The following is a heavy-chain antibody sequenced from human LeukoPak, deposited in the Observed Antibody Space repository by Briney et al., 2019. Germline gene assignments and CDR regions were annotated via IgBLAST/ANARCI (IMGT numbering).Heavy chain of an antibody. CDR2: IKQDGSEK. V-gene: IGHV3-7*03. CDR3: ARDGVAGYFDY. D-gene: IGHD6-19*01. Sequence: GGSLRLSCAASGFTYSSYWMSWVRQAPGKGLEWVANIKQDGSEKYYVDSVKGRFTISRDNAKNSLYLQMNSLRAEDTALYYCARDGVAGYFDYWGQGTLVTVSS. CDR1: GFTYSSYW. J-gene: IGHJ4*02.